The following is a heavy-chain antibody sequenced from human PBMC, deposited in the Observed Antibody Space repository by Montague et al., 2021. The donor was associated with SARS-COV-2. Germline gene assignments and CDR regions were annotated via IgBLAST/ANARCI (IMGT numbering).Heavy chain of an antibody. D-gene: IGHD6-19*01. CDR2: FYYTGST. J-gene: IGHJ4*02. CDR1: GVSVTNGNYY. V-gene: IGHV4-61*01. CDR3: VRDVGTGWGTFDS. Sequence: SETLSLTCIVSGVSVTNGNYYWSWIRRTPGKGLEWIGYFYYTGSTESNPSLKSRVTVSGDTSKNQFSLKLTSVTAADTAVYSCVRDVGTGWGTFDSWGQGILVTVSS.